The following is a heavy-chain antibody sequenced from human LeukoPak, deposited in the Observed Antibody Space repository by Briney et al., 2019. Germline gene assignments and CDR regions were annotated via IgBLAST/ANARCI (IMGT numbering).Heavy chain of an antibody. CDR3: ARDRRERRESNNYWGALEM. CDR1: GFTLTTYA. V-gene: IGHV3-23*01. CDR2: TSSGGEDT. Sequence: PGGSLRLSCTASGFTLTTYAMNWVRQAPGKGLEWISGTSSGGEDTYYADSMKARFTISKDKSKNTLYLQIHSLRADDTAVYYCARDRRERRESNNYWGALEMWGQGTMVTVFS. D-gene: IGHD5-24*01. J-gene: IGHJ3*02.